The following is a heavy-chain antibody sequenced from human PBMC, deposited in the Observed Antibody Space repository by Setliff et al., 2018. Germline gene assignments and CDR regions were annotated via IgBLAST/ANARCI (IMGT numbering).Heavy chain of an antibody. CDR1: GGSLGSNPSF. V-gene: IGHV4-39*01. D-gene: IGHD3-3*01. CDR2: MYSSGST. CDR3: ASHPRVTIFGVVALDY. J-gene: IGHJ4*02. Sequence: SETLSLTCTVSGGSLGSNPSFWGWVRQPPGKGLEWIGSMYSSGSTYYNPSLKSRVTISVDTSQNQFSLKLSSVTAADTAAYYCASHPRVTIFGVVALDYWGQGILVTVSS.